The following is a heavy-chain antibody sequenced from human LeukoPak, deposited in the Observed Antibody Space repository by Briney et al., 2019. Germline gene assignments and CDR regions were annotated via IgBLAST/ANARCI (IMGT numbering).Heavy chain of an antibody. CDR1: GFTFSRYS. CDR3: ARDWSGGSSWPYFFDY. CDR2: ISFDGTKN. V-gene: IGHV3-30*04. D-gene: IGHD6-13*01. Sequence: PGGSLRLSCAVSGFTFSRYSMHWVRQAPGKGLEWVAVISFDGTKNYYTDSVKGRFTISRDSSKNTVDLQMNSLRGDDTAVYYCARDWSGGSSWPYFFDYWGQGTLVIVSS. J-gene: IGHJ4*02.